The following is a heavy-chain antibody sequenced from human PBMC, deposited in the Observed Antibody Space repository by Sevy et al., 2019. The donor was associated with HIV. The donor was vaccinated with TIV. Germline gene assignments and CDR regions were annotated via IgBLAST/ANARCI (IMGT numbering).Heavy chain of an antibody. V-gene: IGHV3-30-3*01. CDR2: ISYDGSTE. CDR3: TRGSGIDYYEKGMDL. CDR1: RFTFSTYA. J-gene: IGHJ6*02. D-gene: IGHD3-10*01. Sequence: GGSLRLSCAASRFTFSTYAMHWVRQAPGKGLEWVAVISYDGSTEYYADSVKGRFTISRDNAKNSLFLQMNSLGAEDTAIYYCTRGSGIDYYEKGMDLWGQGTTVTVSS.